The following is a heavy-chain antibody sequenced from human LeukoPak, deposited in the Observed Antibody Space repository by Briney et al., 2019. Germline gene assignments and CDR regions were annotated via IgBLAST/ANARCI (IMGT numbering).Heavy chain of an antibody. CDR2: ISAYNANP. J-gene: IGHJ4*02. Sequence: PRPSVKVSCTASAYTFTIYGISWVRHAPGQGREWIGWISAYNANPNYTQKLQRRVTMTTDPCTSTAYIELRSLRSDDTAVSYCASGGLMITSGGVHLDYWGQGTPVTVSS. CDR3: ASGGLMITSGGVHLDY. D-gene: IGHD3-16*01. V-gene: IGHV1-18*01. CDR1: AYTFTIYG.